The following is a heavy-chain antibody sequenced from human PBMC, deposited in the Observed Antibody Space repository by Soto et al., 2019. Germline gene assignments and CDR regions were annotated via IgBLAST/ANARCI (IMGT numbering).Heavy chain of an antibody. Sequence: GGSLRLSCAASGFTFSSYAMSWVRQAPGKGLEWVSAISGSGGSTYYADSVKGRFTISRDNSKNTLYLQMNSLRAEDTAVYYCAKDPAGGNSAGYFDYWGQGTLVTVSS. CDR2: ISGSGGST. CDR1: GFTFSSYA. CDR3: AKDPAGGNSAGYFDY. D-gene: IGHD2-21*02. V-gene: IGHV3-23*01. J-gene: IGHJ4*02.